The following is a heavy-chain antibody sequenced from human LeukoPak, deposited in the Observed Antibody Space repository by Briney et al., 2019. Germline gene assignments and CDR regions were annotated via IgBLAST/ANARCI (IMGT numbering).Heavy chain of an antibody. CDR2: INVNSGGT. CDR3: ARSPHILTGENFDF. J-gene: IGHJ4*02. Sequence: ASVKVSCKASGYTFTDDYIHWVRQAPGQGLGWMGWINVNSGGTNYAQKFYARVTMTRDTSISTAYMELSRLRSDDTAVFYCARSPHILTGENFDFWGQGTLVTVSS. V-gene: IGHV1-2*02. D-gene: IGHD3-9*01. CDR1: GYTFTDDY.